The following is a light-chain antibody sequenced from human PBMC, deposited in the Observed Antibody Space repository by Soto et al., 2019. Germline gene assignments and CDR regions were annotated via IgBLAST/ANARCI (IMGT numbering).Light chain of an antibody. CDR1: QTISSW. Sequence: DIQMTQYPSTLSGSVGDRVTITWRASQTISSWLAWYQQKPGKAPKLLIYKASTLKSGVPSRFSGSGSGTEFTLTISSLQPDDFATYYCQHYNSYSEAFGQGTKVDIK. J-gene: IGKJ1*01. CDR3: QHYNSYSEA. V-gene: IGKV1-5*03. CDR2: KAS.